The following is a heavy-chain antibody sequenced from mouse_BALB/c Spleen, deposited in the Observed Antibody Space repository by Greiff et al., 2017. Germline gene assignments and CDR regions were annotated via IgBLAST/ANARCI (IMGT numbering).Heavy chain of an antibody. V-gene: IGHV5-4*02. CDR2: ISDGGSYT. Sequence: DVQLVESGGGLVKPGGSLKLSCAASGFTFSDYYMYWVRQTPEKRLEWVATISDGGSYTYYPDSVKGRFTISRDNAKNNLYLQMSSLKSEDTAMYYCARALYYAMDYWGQGTSVTVSS. CDR1: GFTFSDYY. J-gene: IGHJ4*01. CDR3: ARALYYAMDY.